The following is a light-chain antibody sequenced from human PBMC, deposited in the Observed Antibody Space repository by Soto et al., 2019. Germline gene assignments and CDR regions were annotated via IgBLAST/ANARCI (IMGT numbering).Light chain of an antibody. J-gene: IGKJ1*01. CDR1: QSITNSY. CDR3: QQYGGSPWT. V-gene: IGKV3-20*01. CDR2: GAS. Sequence: EIVLTQSPGTLSLSPGERATLSCRASQSITNSYLAWYQQKPGQAPRLLIYGASRRATGIPARFSGIESVTDFTLTISRVEPEESAVYYCQQYGGSPWTFGQGTKVEIK.